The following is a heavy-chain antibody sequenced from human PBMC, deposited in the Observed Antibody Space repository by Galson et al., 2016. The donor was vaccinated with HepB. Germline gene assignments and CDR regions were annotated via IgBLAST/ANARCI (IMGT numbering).Heavy chain of an antibody. D-gene: IGHD3-10*01. J-gene: IGHJ4*02. CDR3: SREMTGSYFD. V-gene: IGHV3-7*01. Sequence: APGKGLEWVANIRGDGIVSYYAESVRGRFTISRDNAKNSLYLQMNGLRVDETAVYYCSREMTGSYFDWGQGTPVTVSS. CDR2: IRGDGIVS.